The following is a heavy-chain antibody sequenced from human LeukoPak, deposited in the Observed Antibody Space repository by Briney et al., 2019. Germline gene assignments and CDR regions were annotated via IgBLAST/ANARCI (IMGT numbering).Heavy chain of an antibody. D-gene: IGHD2-15*01. CDR2: IRYDGSNK. CDR3: AKDRVVVNWRGAALDY. V-gene: IGHV3-30*02. Sequence: GSLRLSCAASGFTFSSYGMHWVRQAPGKGLEWVAFIRYDGSNKYYADSVKGRFTISRDNSKNTLYLQMNSLRAEDTAVYYCAKDRVVVNWRGAALDYWGQGTLVTVSS. J-gene: IGHJ4*02. CDR1: GFTFSSYG.